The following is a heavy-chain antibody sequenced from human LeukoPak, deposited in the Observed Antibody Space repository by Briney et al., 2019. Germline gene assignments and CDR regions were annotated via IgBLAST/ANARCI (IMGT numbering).Heavy chain of an antibody. V-gene: IGHV1-3*03. CDR3: AREVSSVGANYFDY. Sequence: SVKVXXKASGYIFSDYTMHWVRQAPGQRLEWMGWINGENGNTKYSQELRGRVTFTSDSSATTVYMELSSLRSGDVAVYYCAREVSSVGANYFDYWGQGTLVTVSS. D-gene: IGHD3-10*01. CDR2: INGENGNT. CDR1: GYIFSDYT. J-gene: IGHJ4*02.